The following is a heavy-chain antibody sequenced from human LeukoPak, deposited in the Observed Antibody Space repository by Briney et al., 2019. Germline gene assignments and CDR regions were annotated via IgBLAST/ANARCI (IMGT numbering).Heavy chain of an antibody. CDR1: GFTFSSYS. CDR3: AVGWDSATLDY. Sequence: GGSLRLSRAASGFTFSSYSMNWVRQAPGKGLEWVSSISSSSSYIYYADSVKGRFTISRDNAKNSLYLQMNSLRAEDTAVYYCAVGWDSATLDYWGQGTLVTVSS. CDR2: ISSSSSYI. V-gene: IGHV3-21*01. D-gene: IGHD2-15*01. J-gene: IGHJ4*02.